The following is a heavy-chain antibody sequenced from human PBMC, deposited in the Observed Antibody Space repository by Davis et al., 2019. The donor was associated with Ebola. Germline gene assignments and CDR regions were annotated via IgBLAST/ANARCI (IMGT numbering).Heavy chain of an antibody. D-gene: IGHD3-3*01. CDR3: AKDGPVGNLLRFLEWLSNRGDTGGDYGMDV. CDR2: ISSSSSYI. V-gene: IGHV3-21*01. CDR1: GFTFSSYS. Sequence: GGSLRLSCAASGFTFSSYSMNWVRQAPGKGLEWVSSISSSSSYIYYADSVKGRFTISRDNAKNSLYLQMNSLRAEDTAVYYCAKDGPVGNLLRFLEWLSNRGDTGGDYGMDVWGQGTTVTVSS. J-gene: IGHJ6*02.